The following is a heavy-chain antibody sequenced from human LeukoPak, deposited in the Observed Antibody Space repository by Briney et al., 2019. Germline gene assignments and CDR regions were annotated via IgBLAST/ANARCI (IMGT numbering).Heavy chain of an antibody. CDR3: ARPHEDYYYGSGSYRRASYYFDY. D-gene: IGHD3-10*01. CDR2: INPSGGST. Sequence: ASVKVSCKASGYTFTSYYMHWVRQAPGQGLEWMGIINPSGGSTSYAQKFQGRVTMTRDTSTSTVYMELRSLRSDDTAVYYCARPHEDYYYGSGSYRRASYYFDYWGQGTLVTVSS. J-gene: IGHJ4*02. V-gene: IGHV1-46*01. CDR1: GYTFTSYY.